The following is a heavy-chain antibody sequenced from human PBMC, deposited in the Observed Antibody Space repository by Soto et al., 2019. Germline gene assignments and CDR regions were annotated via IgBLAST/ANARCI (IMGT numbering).Heavy chain of an antibody. V-gene: IGHV3-23*01. CDR3: AKAASAYFDSSGYSGS. Sequence: AAAGRMCVGYAMSWVSQDKGKGLEWVSGISGSGGSTYYADSVKGRFTISRDNSKNTLYLQMNSLRAEDTAVYYFAKAASAYFDSSGYSGSWGQGALVTVSS. CDR1: GRMCVGYA. D-gene: IGHD3-22*01. J-gene: IGHJ5*02. CDR2: ISGSGGST.